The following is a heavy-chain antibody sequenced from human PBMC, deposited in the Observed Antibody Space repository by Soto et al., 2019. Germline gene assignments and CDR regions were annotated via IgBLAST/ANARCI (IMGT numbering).Heavy chain of an antibody. Sequence: GGSLRLACDSSGFTFSGFDMHGVRQPTGKGLEWVSTIGTAGDTYYAVSVKGRFTISRDNAKNSLSLQMNSLRAGDTAVYFCARGQEVGAHFFDSWGQGTQVTVSS. CDR1: GFTFSGFD. CDR2: IGTAGDT. J-gene: IGHJ4*02. V-gene: IGHV3-13*01. CDR3: ARGQEVGAHFFDS. D-gene: IGHD2-15*01.